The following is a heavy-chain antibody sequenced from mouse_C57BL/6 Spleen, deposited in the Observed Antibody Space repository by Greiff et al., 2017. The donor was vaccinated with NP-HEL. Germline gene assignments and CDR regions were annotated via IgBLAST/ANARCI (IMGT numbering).Heavy chain of an antibody. J-gene: IGHJ1*03. CDR3: TRPITTVVATGDFDV. V-gene: IGHV1-5*01. CDR1: GYTFTSYW. D-gene: IGHD1-1*01. CDR2: IYPGNSDT. Sequence: VQLQQSGTVLARPGASVKMSCKTSGYTFTSYWMHWVKQRPGQGLEWIGAIYPGNSDTSYNQKFKGKAKLTAVTSASTAYMELSSLTNEDSAVYYCTRPITTVVATGDFDVWGTGTTVTVSS.